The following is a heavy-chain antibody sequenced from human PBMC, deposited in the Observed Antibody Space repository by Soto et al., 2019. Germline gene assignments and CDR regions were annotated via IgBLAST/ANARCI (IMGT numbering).Heavy chain of an antibody. CDR3: ALDKGFNGFDP. CDR1: GYSFTSYW. Sequence: GESLKISCKRSGYSFTSYWIGWVRQMPVKGLEWMGMMEPGDSDTSYSPTFQGQVTISADTSISTAYLQWSSLKASDTAMYYCALDKGFNGFDPWGQGTLVTVSS. J-gene: IGHJ5*02. CDR2: MEPGDSDT. V-gene: IGHV5-51*01.